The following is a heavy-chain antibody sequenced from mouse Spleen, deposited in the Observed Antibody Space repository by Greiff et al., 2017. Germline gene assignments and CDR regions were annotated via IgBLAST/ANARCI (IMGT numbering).Heavy chain of an antibody. CDR3: ARLTGKDYAMDY. V-gene: IGHV1-64*01. Sequence: QVQLQQPGAELVKPGASVKLSCKASGYTFTSYWIHWVKQRPGQGLEWIGMIHPNSGSTNYNEKFKSKATLTVDKSSSTAYMQLSSLTSEDSAVYYCARLTGKDYAMDYWGQGTSVTVSS. CDR2: IHPNSGST. D-gene: IGHD4-1*01. CDR1: GYTFTSYW. J-gene: IGHJ4*01.